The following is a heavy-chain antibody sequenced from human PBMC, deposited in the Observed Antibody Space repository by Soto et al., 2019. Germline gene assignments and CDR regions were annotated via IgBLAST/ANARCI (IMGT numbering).Heavy chain of an antibody. Sequence: QVQLQESGPGLVKPSQTLSLTCTVSGGSINSDVYYWTWIRQHPGKGLEWIGYIYYSGTTYYNPPLKSRVFISVDTSKNQFSLKLSSVTAADTAVYYCARSRGLYYDDMDVWGQGTTVTVSS. CDR1: GGSINSDVYY. CDR3: ARSRGLYYDDMDV. J-gene: IGHJ6*02. CDR2: IYYSGTT. D-gene: IGHD2-15*01. V-gene: IGHV4-31*03.